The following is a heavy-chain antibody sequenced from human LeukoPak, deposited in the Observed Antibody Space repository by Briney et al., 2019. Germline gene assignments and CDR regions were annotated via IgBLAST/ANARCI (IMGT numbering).Heavy chain of an antibody. D-gene: IGHD3-10*01. V-gene: IGHV4-34*01. CDR1: GFTFSSYW. J-gene: IGHJ5*02. CDR2: INHSGST. CDR3: ARGRGAARSFDL. Sequence: GSLRLSCAASGFTFSSYWMSWVRQAPGKGLEWIGEINHSGSTNYNPSLKSRVTISVDTSKNQFSLKLSSVTAADTAVYYCARGRGAARSFDLWGQGTLVTVSS.